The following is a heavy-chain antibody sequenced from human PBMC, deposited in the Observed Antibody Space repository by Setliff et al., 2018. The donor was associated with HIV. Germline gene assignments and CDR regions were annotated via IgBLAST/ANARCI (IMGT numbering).Heavy chain of an antibody. CDR2: INHSGST. CDR1: GFTFSGYE. CDR3: ARRGWNGYKAFDY. J-gene: IGHJ4*02. D-gene: IGHD5-12*01. V-gene: IGHV4-34*01. Sequence: GSLRLSCAASGFTFSGYEMNWVRQPPGKGLEWIGEINHSGSTNYNPSLKSRVTISVDTSKKQFSLNLSSVTAADTAVYYCARRGWNGYKAFDYWGQGALVTVSS.